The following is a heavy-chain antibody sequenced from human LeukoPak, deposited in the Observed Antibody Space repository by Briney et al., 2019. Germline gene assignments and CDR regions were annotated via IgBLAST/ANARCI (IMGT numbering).Heavy chain of an antibody. Sequence: GGSLRLSCAVSGFNFISYSMNWVRQAPGKGLEWISYISSSSSTIYYADSVKGRFTISRDNAKNSLYLQMNSLRAEDTALYYCARATTGYSGSWYSDYWGQGTLVTVSS. V-gene: IGHV3-48*04. D-gene: IGHD6-13*01. CDR2: ISSSSSTI. CDR1: GFNFISYS. J-gene: IGHJ4*02. CDR3: ARATTGYSGSWYSDY.